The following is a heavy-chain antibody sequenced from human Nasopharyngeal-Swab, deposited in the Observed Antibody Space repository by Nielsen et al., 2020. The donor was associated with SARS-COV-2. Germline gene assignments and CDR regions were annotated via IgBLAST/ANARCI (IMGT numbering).Heavy chain of an antibody. D-gene: IGHD3-10*01. Sequence: WIRQPPGKGLELIGEINHSGSTNYNPSLKSRVTISVDTSKNQFSLKLSSVTAADTAVYYCAREAGLLVQGVSVGGWFDPWGQGTLVTVSS. J-gene: IGHJ5*02. CDR3: AREAGLLVQGVSVGGWFDP. V-gene: IGHV4-34*01. CDR2: INHSGST.